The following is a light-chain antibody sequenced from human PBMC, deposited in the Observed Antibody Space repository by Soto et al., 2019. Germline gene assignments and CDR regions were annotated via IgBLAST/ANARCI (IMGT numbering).Light chain of an antibody. J-gene: IGKJ1*01. CDR3: QQYNNRPPLA. V-gene: IGKV3-15*01. CDR1: QSVSSN. CDR2: GAS. Sequence: EIVMTQSPATLSVSPGERVTLSCRASQSVSSNLAWYQQKPGQAPRLLIYGASTRATGIPARFSGSGSGTEYTLAISSLQSEDFAVNYCQQYNNRPPLAFGQGTKVEIK.